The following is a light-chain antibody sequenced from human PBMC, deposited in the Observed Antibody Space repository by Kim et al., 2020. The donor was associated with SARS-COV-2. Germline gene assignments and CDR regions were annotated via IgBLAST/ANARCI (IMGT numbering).Light chain of an antibody. CDR3: SSYAGTNNFYG. J-gene: IGLJ1*01. CDR2: DVN. CDR1: SSDVGGYNF. V-gene: IGLV2-8*01. Sequence: QSVTIACTGTSSDVGGYNFVSWHQQHPGKAPKLIIYDVNKRPSGVPNRFSGSKSGNTASLTVSGLQAEDEADYYCSSYAGTNNFYGFGTGTKVTVL.